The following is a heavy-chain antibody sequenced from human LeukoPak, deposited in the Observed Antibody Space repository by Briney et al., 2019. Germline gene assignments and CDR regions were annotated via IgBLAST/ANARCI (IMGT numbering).Heavy chain of an antibody. J-gene: IGHJ6*03. CDR3: TKYSSSYHQYYYYMDV. CDR2: ISGSGGST. V-gene: IGHV3-23*01. D-gene: IGHD6-13*01. CDR1: GFTFSSYA. Sequence: GGSLRLSCAASGFTFSSYAMSWVRQAPGKGLEWVSAISGSGGSTYYADSVKGRFTISRVNSKNRLYLQMNSLRAEDTALYYSTKYSSSYHQYYYYMDVWGKGTTVTASS.